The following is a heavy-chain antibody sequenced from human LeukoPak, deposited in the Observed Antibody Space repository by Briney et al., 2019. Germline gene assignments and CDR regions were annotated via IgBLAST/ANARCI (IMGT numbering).Heavy chain of an antibody. CDR2: ISAYNGNT. Sequence: ASVKVSCKASGYTFTSYGISWVRQAPGQGLEWMGWISAYNGNTNYAQKLQGRVTMTTDASTSTAYMELRSLRSDDTAVYYCARDVRGRNYDFWSGYYTAHFDYWGQGTLVTVSS. CDR1: GYTFTSYG. CDR3: ARDVRGRNYDFWSGYYTAHFDY. D-gene: IGHD3-3*01. J-gene: IGHJ4*02. V-gene: IGHV1-18*01.